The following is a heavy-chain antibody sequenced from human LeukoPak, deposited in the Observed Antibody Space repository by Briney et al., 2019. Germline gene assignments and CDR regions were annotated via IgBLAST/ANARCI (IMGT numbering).Heavy chain of an antibody. CDR1: GYTFTSYG. J-gene: IGHJ4*02. Sequence: ASVKVSCKASGYTFTSYGISWVRQAPGQGLEWMGWISAYNGNTNYAQKLQGRVTMTTDTSTSTAYMELRSLRSDDTAVYYCARDLWVAGDHYPFDYSGQGTLVTVSS. CDR3: ARDLWVAGDHYPFDY. D-gene: IGHD7-27*01. V-gene: IGHV1-18*01. CDR2: ISAYNGNT.